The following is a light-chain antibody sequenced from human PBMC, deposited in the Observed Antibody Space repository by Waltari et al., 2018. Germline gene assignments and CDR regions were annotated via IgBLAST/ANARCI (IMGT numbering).Light chain of an antibody. CDR3: QSYDTSLRVV. Sequence: QSVLTQPPSVSGAPGQRVTISCTGSGSNIGAGSDVHWYQQLPRAAPKLLIYGSTSRPLGGPDRFLGSTSGTSASLAITGLQAEDEADYYCQSYDTSLRVVFGGGTKLTVL. CDR2: GST. V-gene: IGLV1-40*01. J-gene: IGLJ2*01. CDR1: GSNIGAGSD.